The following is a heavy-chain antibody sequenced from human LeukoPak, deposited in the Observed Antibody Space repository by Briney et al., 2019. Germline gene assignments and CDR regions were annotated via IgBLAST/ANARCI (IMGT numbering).Heavy chain of an antibody. J-gene: IGHJ4*02. V-gene: IGHV3-23*01. Sequence: HPGDSLRLSCVASGFDFGGVCGMGWIRQAPEKGLEWVAAISGSGKNTYYADSVKGRFTISRDNARNTLYLQIDSLRPEDTAVYYCTREAGCGWPFDYWGRGTLVTVSS. CDR3: TREAGCGWPFDY. D-gene: IGHD1-26*01. CDR2: ISGSGKNT. CDR1: GFDFGGVCG.